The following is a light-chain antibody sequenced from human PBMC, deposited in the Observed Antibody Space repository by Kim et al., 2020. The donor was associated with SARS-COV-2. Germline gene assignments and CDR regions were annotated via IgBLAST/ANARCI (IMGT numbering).Light chain of an antibody. CDR3: NSYTGGSTNFP. V-gene: IGLV2-14*03. CDR2: DVT. CDR1: SLDVGGYDY. J-gene: IGLJ1*01. Sequence: QSALTQPASVSGSPGHSITISCTGTSLDVGGYDYVSWYQQYPGKVPKLIIYDVTKRPAGVSDRFSGSKSGNTASLTISDLQTGDEADYYCNSYTGGSTNFPFGSWAKVTVL.